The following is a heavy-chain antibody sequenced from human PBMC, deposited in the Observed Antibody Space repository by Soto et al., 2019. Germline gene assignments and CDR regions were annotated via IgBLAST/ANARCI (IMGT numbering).Heavy chain of an antibody. CDR3: ARGASVYYYYYYGMDV. Sequence: GSLRLSCAASGFTFSSYWMHWVRQAPGKGLVWVSRINSDGSSTSYADSVKGRFTISRDNAKNTLYLQMNSLRAEDTAVYYCARGASVYYYYYYGMDVWGQGTTVTVSS. D-gene: IGHD2-2*01. CDR2: INSDGSST. CDR1: GFTFSSYW. V-gene: IGHV3-74*01. J-gene: IGHJ6*02.